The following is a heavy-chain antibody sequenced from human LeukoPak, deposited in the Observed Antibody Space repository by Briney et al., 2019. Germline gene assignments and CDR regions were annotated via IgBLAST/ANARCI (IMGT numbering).Heavy chain of an antibody. CDR1: GYSLTDLS. Sequence: ASVKVSCKVSGYSLTDLSMHWVRQVPGKGLQYMGGLDRGIGETIYAQTFQDRLTVTGDTSTDTAYMTLSSLGSEDTAVYYCARDLPFDYWGQGTLVTVSS. J-gene: IGHJ4*02. CDR3: ARDLPFDY. V-gene: IGHV1-24*01. CDR2: LDRGIGET.